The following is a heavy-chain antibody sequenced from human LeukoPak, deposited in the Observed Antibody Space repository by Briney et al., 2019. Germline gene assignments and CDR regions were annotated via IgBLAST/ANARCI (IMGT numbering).Heavy chain of an antibody. Sequence: SETLSLTCTVPGDPITTYYVRWIRQSAGVGLECIRRLSGRGVITYNPSRKSRLILSLDTPNNHFSPKLTSGTAAAPAVNYCAREWGSAGEVKFDPWGQGMLVTVSS. D-gene: IGHD3-16*01. J-gene: IGHJ5*02. CDR2: LSGRGVI. CDR1: GDPITTYY. V-gene: IGHV4-4*07. CDR3: AREWGSAGEVKFDP.